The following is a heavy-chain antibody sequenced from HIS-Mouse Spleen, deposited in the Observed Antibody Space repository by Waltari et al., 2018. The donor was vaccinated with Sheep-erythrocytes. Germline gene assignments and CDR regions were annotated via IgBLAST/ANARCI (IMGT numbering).Heavy chain of an antibody. Sequence: ELQLVQSGAEVKQPGQSLRSSGKGSGYCLTSSRIGWVRQRPGKGLEGVGINYPGDSETEYSPSFQGQVTISADKSSSTAYLQWSSLKASDTAMYYCARLFYVDIVATTLFDYWGQGTLVTVSS. CDR1: GYCLTSSR. CDR3: ARLFYVDIVATTLFDY. CDR2: NYPGDSET. J-gene: IGHJ4*02. D-gene: IGHD5-12*01. V-gene: IGHV5-51*01.